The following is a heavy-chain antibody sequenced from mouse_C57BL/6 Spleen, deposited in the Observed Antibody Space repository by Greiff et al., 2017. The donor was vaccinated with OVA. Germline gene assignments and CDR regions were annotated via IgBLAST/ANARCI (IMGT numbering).Heavy chain of an antibody. CDR3: TRRGIKATVLDY. V-gene: IGHV1-15*01. Sequence: QVQLKESGAELVRPGASVTLSCKASGYTFTDYEMHWVKQTPVHGLEWIGAIDPETGGTAYNQKFKGKAILTADKSSSTAYMELRSLTSEDSAVYYCTRRGIKATVLDYWGQGTTLTVSS. J-gene: IGHJ2*01. CDR2: IDPETGGT. D-gene: IGHD1-1*01. CDR1: GYTFTDYE.